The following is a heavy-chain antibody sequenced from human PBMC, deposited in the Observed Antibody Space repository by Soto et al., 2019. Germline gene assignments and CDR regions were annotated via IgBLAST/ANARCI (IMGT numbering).Heavy chain of an antibody. CDR3: AKVGRGYCSSTSCSSGVDY. CDR1: GFTFSSYG. Sequence: PGGSLRLSCAASGFTFSSYGMHWVRQAPGKGLEWVAVISYDGGNKYYADSVKGRFTISRDNSKNTLYLQMNSLRAEDTAVYYCAKVGRGYCSSTSCSSGVDYWGQGTLVTV. CDR2: ISYDGGNK. J-gene: IGHJ4*02. D-gene: IGHD2-2*01. V-gene: IGHV3-30*18.